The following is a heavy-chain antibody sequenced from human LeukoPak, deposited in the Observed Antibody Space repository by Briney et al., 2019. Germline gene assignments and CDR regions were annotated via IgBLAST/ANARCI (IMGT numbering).Heavy chain of an antibody. CDR3: ARARFYFDY. CDR2: IKPDGSEK. CDR1: GFTFSSYW. J-gene: IGHJ4*02. V-gene: IGHV3-7*01. Sequence: GGSLRLSFAASGFTFSSYWMSWVRQAPGKGLEWVANIKPDGSEKYYVDSVKGRFTISRDNAKNSLYLQMNSLSAEDTAVYYCARARFYFDYWGQGTLVTVSS.